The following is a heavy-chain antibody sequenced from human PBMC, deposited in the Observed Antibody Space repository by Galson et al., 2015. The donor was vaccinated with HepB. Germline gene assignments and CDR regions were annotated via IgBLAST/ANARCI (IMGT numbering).Heavy chain of an antibody. CDR3: ARYYPGSAFDI. CDR1: GFTFTSYW. D-gene: IGHD3-10*01. CDR2: INEDASEE. Sequence: SLRLSCAASGFTFTSYWMTWVRQAPGKGLEWVASINEDASEEHYVDSVKGPFTISRDNAENSLYLQMNSLSAEDTAVYYCARYYPGSAFDIWGQGTMVTVSS. J-gene: IGHJ3*02. V-gene: IGHV3-7*01.